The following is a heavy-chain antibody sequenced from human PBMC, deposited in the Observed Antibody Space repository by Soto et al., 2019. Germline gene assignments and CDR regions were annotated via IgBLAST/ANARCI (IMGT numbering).Heavy chain of an antibody. J-gene: IGHJ6*02. D-gene: IGHD6-19*01. CDR2: TYYRSKWYN. CDR3: ARSIAVAGQVHDYYYGMDV. Sequence: SQTLSLTCVISGDSVSSNSAAWNWIRQSPSRGLEWLGRTYYRSKWYNDYAVSVKSRITINPDTSKNQFSLQLNSVTPEDTAVYYCARSIAVAGQVHDYYYGMDVWGQGTTVTVSS. CDR1: GDSVSSNSAA. V-gene: IGHV6-1*01.